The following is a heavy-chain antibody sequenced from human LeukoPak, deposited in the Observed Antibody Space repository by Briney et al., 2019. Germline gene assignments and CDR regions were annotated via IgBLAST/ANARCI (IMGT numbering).Heavy chain of an antibody. CDR3: ARDLRDGYNFGQFDY. J-gene: IGHJ4*02. Sequence: PSETLSLTCTVSGGSISSYYWSWIRQPPGKGLEWIGYIYYSGSTNYNPSLKSRVTISVDTSKNQFSLKLSSVTAADTAVYYCARDLRDGYNFGQFDYWGQGTLVTVSS. CDR1: GGSISSYY. V-gene: IGHV4-59*12. CDR2: IYYSGST. D-gene: IGHD5-24*01.